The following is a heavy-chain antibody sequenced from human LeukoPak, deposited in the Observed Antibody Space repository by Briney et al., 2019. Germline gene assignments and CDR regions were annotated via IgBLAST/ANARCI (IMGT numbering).Heavy chain of an antibody. Sequence: ASVKVSCKASGYTFTSYGISWVRQAPGQGLEWMGWISAYNGNTNYAQKLQGRVTMTTDTSTSTAYMELRSLRSDDTAVYYCARVNHMVRGVITSGAFDIWGQGTMVTVSS. J-gene: IGHJ3*02. CDR3: ARVNHMVRGVITSGAFDI. V-gene: IGHV1-18*01. CDR1: GYTFTSYG. D-gene: IGHD3-10*01. CDR2: ISAYNGNT.